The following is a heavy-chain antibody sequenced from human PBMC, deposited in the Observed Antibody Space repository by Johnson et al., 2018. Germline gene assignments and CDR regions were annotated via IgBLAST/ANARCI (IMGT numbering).Heavy chain of an antibody. CDR3: ARMQSVIWLGELYGMDV. J-gene: IGHJ6*02. CDR1: GYTFTSHD. V-gene: IGHV1-8*01. D-gene: IGHD3-10*01. Sequence: QEQLVQAGAEENKARASVKVCCKASGYTFTSHDLNWVRQAPGHGLEWMGCVNPHSGNTASAQQSQGRITVTRNTSVSTSYMELSSLTSQATAVYYSARMQSVIWLGELYGMDVWGQGTTVTVSS. CDR2: VNPHSGNT.